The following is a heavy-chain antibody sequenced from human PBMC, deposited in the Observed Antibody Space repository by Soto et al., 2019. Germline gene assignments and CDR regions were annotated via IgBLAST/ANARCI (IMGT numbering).Heavy chain of an antibody. Sequence: EVQLGESGGGLVKPGGSLRLSCAASGVTFSSYSMNWVGQAPGKGLVWVSSISSSSSYIYYADSVKGRFTISRDNAKNSLYLQMNSLSAEDTAVYYCARDGPDYGGNSGFDYWGQGTLVTVSS. D-gene: IGHD4-17*01. CDR2: ISSSSSYI. J-gene: IGHJ4*02. CDR1: GVTFSSYS. CDR3: ARDGPDYGGNSGFDY. V-gene: IGHV3-21*01.